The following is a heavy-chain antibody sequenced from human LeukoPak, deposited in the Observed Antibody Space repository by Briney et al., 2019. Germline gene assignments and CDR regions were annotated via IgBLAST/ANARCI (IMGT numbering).Heavy chain of an antibody. CDR2: IYYSVST. CDR3: ARSCSGTYYYFDY. V-gene: IGHV4-59*01. Sequence: SETPSLSCTVSGCSISSYCWSWIRPPPGKGLGCVGYIYYSVSTHYNPSLKSRVTKSVDTSKNQLSLKLSSVTAADTAVYFCARSCSGTYYYFDYWGQGILVTVSS. J-gene: IGHJ4*02. D-gene: IGHD1-26*01. CDR1: GCSISSYC.